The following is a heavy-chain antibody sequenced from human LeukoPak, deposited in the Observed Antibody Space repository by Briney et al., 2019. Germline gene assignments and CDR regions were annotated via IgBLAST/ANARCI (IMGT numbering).Heavy chain of an antibody. CDR3: AELGITMIGGV. V-gene: IGHV3-48*03. D-gene: IGHD3-10*02. J-gene: IGHJ6*04. CDR2: ISSSGSTI. CDR1: GFTFSTYE. Sequence: GGSLRLSCAASGFTFSTYEMNWVRQAPGKGLEWVSYISSSGSTIYYADSVKGRFTISRDNAKNSMYLQMNSLRAEDTAVYYCAELGITMIGGVWGKGTTVTISS.